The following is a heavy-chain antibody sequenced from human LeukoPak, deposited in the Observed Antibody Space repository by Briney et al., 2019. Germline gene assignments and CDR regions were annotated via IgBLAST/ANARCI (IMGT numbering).Heavy chain of an antibody. CDR2: IKQAGSEK. J-gene: IGHJ5*02. D-gene: IGHD3-16*01. CDR3: ARAALIPRRIWFDP. V-gene: IGHV3-7*01. CDR1: RFTFISYW. Sequence: SGALRLSCAASRFTFISYWMSWVRQAPGKGLEWVARIKQAGSEKYYVHSVKGRFTISRDNAKNSLYLQMNSLRAEDTAVYYCARAALIPRRIWFDPWGQGTLVTVPS.